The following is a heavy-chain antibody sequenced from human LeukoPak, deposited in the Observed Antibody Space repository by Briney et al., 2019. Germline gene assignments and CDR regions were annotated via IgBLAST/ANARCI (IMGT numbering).Heavy chain of an antibody. CDR3: ARDFLVGASYNWFDP. CDR1: GYTFTSYG. CDR2: ISAYNGNT. V-gene: IGHV1-18*01. D-gene: IGHD1-26*01. J-gene: IGHJ5*02. Sequence: ASVKVSCKASGYTFTSYGISWVRQAPGQGLEWMGWISAYNGNTNYAQKLQGRVTMTTDTSTSTAYMELRSLRSDDTAVYYCARDFLVGASYNWFDPWGQGTLVTVSS.